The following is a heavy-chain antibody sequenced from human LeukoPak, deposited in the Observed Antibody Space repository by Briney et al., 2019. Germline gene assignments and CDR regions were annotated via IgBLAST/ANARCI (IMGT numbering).Heavy chain of an antibody. D-gene: IGHD6-19*01. CDR3: ARQGWLVLYDDY. Sequence: SETLSLTCTVSGGSISSSSYYWGWIRQPPGKGREWIGSIYYSGSTYYNPSLKSRVTISVDTSKNQFSLKLSSVTAADTAVYYCARQGWLVLYDDYWGQGTLVTVSS. J-gene: IGHJ4*02. V-gene: IGHV4-39*01. CDR2: IYYSGST. CDR1: GGSISSSSYY.